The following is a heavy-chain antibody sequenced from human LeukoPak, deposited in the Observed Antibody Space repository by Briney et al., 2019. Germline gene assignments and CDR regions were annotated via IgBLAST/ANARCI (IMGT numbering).Heavy chain of an antibody. CDR3: AKLATVADY. Sequence: GRSLRLSCAASGFPFSSYGMHWVRQAPGKGLEWVAVISYDGSNKYYADSVKGRFTISRDNSKNTLYLQMNSLRAEDTAVYYCAKLATVADYWGQGTLVTVSS. V-gene: IGHV3-30*18. D-gene: IGHD4-11*01. CDR2: ISYDGSNK. CDR1: GFPFSSYG. J-gene: IGHJ4*02.